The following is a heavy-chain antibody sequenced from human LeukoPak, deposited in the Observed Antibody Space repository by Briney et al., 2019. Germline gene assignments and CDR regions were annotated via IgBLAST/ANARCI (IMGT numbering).Heavy chain of an antibody. CDR3: ARSALFDYDSSGYYPDFQH. J-gene: IGHJ1*01. CDR1: GGTFSSYA. CDR2: IIPIFGTA. V-gene: IGHV1-69*13. D-gene: IGHD3-22*01. Sequence: SVKVSCKASGGTFSSYAISWVRQAPGQGLEWMGGIIPIFGTANYAQKFQGRVTITADESTSTAYMELSSLRSEDTGVYYCARSALFDYDSSGYYPDFQHWGQGTLVTVSS.